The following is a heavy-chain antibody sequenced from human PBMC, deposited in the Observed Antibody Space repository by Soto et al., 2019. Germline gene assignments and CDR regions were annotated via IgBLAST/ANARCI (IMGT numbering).Heavy chain of an antibody. CDR1: GGSISYYD. Sequence: SETLSLTCTASGGSISYYDWSWIRQPPGKGMEWIGYIYYSGSTSYNPSLKSRVTISVDTSKNQFSLKLSSVTAADTAVYYCARDSNYYDSRDQLGRAFDIWGQGTMVTVSS. D-gene: IGHD3-22*01. J-gene: IGHJ3*02. V-gene: IGHV4-59*01. CDR2: IYYSGST. CDR3: ARDSNYYDSRDQLGRAFDI.